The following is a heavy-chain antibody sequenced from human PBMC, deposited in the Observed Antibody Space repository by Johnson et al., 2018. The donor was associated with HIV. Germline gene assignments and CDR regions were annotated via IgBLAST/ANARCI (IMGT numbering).Heavy chain of an antibody. Sequence: VQLVESGGGLVQPGGSLRLSCAASGFTFSSSWMSWVRQAPGKGLEWVANIKQDGSEQYYVDSVKGRFTISRDNAKNSLYLQMNSLRAEDTAVYYCARLGIAAARGAFDIWGQGTMVTVSS. CDR3: ARLGIAAARGAFDI. CDR2: IKQDGSEQ. CDR1: GFTFSSSW. D-gene: IGHD6-13*01. V-gene: IGHV3-7*04. J-gene: IGHJ3*02.